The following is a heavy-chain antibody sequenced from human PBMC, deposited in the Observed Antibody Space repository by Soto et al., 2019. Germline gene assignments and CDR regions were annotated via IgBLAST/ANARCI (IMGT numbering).Heavy chain of an antibody. CDR3: AGGYQGYCSSTSCYDGWFDP. CDR2: TYYRSKWYN. Sequence: SQTLSLTCAISGDSVSSNSAAWNWIRPSPSRGLEWLGRTYYRSKWYNDYAVSVKSRITINQDTSKNQFSLQLNSVTPEDTAVYYCAGGYQGYCSSTSCYDGWFDPWGQGTLVTVSS. CDR1: GDSVSSNSAA. J-gene: IGHJ5*02. V-gene: IGHV6-1*01. D-gene: IGHD2-2*01.